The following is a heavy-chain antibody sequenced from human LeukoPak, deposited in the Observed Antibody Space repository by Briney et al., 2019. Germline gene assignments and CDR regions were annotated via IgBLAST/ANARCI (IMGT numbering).Heavy chain of an antibody. J-gene: IGHJ4*02. CDR2: ISPTSGNT. Sequence: ASVQVSCKAFGYTFTDYYMHWVRQAPGQRFEWMGGISPTSGNTDYAQKFKGRVAMTRDTSLNTVFMDLYSLTSDDTAVYYCVRDRSGSLGYWGQGTLVTVSS. D-gene: IGHD3-22*01. CDR3: VRDRSGSLGY. CDR1: GYTFTDYY. V-gene: IGHV1-2*02.